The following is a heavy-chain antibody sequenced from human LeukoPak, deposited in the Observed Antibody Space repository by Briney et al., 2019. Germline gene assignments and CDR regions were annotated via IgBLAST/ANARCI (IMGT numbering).Heavy chain of an antibody. CDR2: IYPGDSDT. Sequence: GESLKISCQGSGYRFTSYWIGWVRQMPGKGLEWMGIIYPGDSDTRYSPSFQGQVTISADKSISTAYLQWSSLKASDTAMYYCASTKTYSGSYLVDAFDIWGQGTMVTVSS. CDR1: GYRFTSYW. CDR3: ASTKTYSGSYLVDAFDI. D-gene: IGHD1-26*01. J-gene: IGHJ3*02. V-gene: IGHV5-51*01.